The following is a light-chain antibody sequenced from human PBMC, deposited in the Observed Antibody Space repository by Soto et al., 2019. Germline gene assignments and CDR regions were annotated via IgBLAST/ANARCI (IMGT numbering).Light chain of an antibody. CDR3: QSYDSRMSGAV. J-gene: IGLJ1*01. CDR1: SSNIGPGYD. Sequence: QSVLTQPPSVSWAPGQRVTISCTGSSSNIGPGYDVHWYQQLPGTAPKLLIYSNTNRPSGVPDRFSGSRSGTSASLAITGLQAEDEADYYCQSYDSRMSGAVLGTGTKVTV. CDR2: SNT. V-gene: IGLV1-40*01.